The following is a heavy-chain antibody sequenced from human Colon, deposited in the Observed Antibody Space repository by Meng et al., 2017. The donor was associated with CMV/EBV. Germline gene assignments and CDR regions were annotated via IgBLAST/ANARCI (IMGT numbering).Heavy chain of an antibody. J-gene: IGHJ4*02. CDR2: IRYDGSNI. CDR1: GFTFSSYG. D-gene: IGHD3-22*01. CDR3: ARVRFNPQNGYSYYFDY. V-gene: IGHV3-30*02. Sequence: GESLKISCAASGFTFSSYGMHWVRQAPGKGLEWVAFIRYDGSNIYYVDSVKGRFTISRDNAKNLLYLQMNSLRAEDTAVYYCARVRFNPQNGYSYYFDYWGQGTLVTVSS.